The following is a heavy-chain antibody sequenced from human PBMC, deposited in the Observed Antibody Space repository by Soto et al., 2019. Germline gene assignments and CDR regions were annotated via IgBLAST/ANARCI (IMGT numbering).Heavy chain of an antibody. CDR1: GFTFSSYS. CDR2: ISSSSSTI. J-gene: IGHJ4*02. Sequence: EVQLVESGGGLVQPGGSLRLSCAASGFTFSSYSMNWVRQAPGKGLEWVSYISSSSSTIYYADSVKGRFTISRDNAKNSVYLQRNSQREEDTAVYYCARDHGYPSPGDYVGYWGQGTLVTVSS. CDR3: ARDHGYPSPGDYVGY. D-gene: IGHD3-16*02. V-gene: IGHV3-48*02.